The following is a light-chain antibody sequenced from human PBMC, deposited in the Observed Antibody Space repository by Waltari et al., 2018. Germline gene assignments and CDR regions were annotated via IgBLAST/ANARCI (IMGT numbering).Light chain of an antibody. CDR2: GAS. J-gene: IGKJ5*01. Sequence: EIVLTQSPGTLSLSPGERATLSCRASQSVLSYYLAWYQQKPGQAPRLLIYGASSRTTGIPDRCSGSGSGTDFTLTISRLEPEDFAVYYCQQYGASAITFGQGTRLEIK. V-gene: IGKV3-20*01. CDR1: QSVLSYY. CDR3: QQYGASAIT.